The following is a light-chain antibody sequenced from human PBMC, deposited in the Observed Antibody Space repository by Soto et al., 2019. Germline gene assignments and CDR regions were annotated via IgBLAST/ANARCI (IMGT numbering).Light chain of an antibody. CDR1: SSDVGGYNY. Sequence: QSALTQPASVSGSPGQSITISCTGTSSDVGGYNYVSWYQQHPGKAPKLMLYEVSDRPSGASNRFSGSKSGNTASLTISGLQAEDEADYYCSSYTSSSTYVFGTGTKLTVL. CDR2: EVS. CDR3: SSYTSSSTYV. J-gene: IGLJ1*01. V-gene: IGLV2-14*01.